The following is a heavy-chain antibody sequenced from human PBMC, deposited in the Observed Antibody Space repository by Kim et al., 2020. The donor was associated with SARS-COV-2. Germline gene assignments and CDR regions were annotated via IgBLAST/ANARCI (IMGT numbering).Heavy chain of an antibody. CDR3: ARARSTSWPPLGGWFDP. Sequence: SETLSLTCAVYGGSFSGYYWSWIRQPPGKGLEWIGEINHSGSTNYNPSLKSRVTISVDTSKNQFSLKLSSVTAADTAVYYCARARSTSWPPLGGWFDPWGQGTLVTVSS. D-gene: IGHD2-2*01. CDR2: INHSGST. V-gene: IGHV4-34*01. J-gene: IGHJ5*02. CDR1: GGSFSGYY.